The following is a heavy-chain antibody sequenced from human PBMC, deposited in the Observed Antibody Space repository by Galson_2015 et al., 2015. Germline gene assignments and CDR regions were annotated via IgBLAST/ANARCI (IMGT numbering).Heavy chain of an antibody. CDR2: INAGNGNT. Sequence: SVKVSCKASGDTFTNYAINWVRQAPGQRHERMGWINAGNGNTKYSQRFQGRVTITRDTSASTAYMELSSLRSEDTSVYYCAGSQPPYSSGWNWFDPWGQGTLVTVSS. D-gene: IGHD6-19*01. V-gene: IGHV1-3*01. CDR1: GDTFTNYA. J-gene: IGHJ5*02. CDR3: AGSQPPYSSGWNWFDP.